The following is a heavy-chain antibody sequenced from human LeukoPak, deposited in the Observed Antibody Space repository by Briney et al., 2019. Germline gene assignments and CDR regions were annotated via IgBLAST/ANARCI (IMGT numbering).Heavy chain of an antibody. V-gene: IGHV3-53*01. CDR2: IYSGGSI. CDR3: AREGDSYFHRAGYFDY. J-gene: IGHJ4*02. CDR1: GFTVSNTY. Sequence: GGSLRLSCAASGFTVSNTYMSWVRQAPGKGLEWVSVIYSGGSIYYAESVKGRFTFSRDNSKNTLYLQMNSLRAEDTAVYYCAREGDSYFHRAGYFDYWGQGTLVTVSS. D-gene: IGHD2-21*01.